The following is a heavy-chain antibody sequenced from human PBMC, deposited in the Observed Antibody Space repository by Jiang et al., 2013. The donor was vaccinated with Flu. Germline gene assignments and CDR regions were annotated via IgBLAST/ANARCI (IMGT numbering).Heavy chain of an antibody. CDR2: IDPSDSYT. V-gene: IGHV5-10-1*01. J-gene: IGHJ6*02. CDR1: GYRFTSYW. CDR3: ARLLGTRMDV. D-gene: IGHD1-1*01. Sequence: PGESLRISCKGSGYRFTSYWISWVRQMPGRGLEWMGRIDPSDSYTNYSPSFQGHVTISADKSISTAYLQWSSLKASDTAMYYYARLLGTRMDVWGQGTTVTVSS.